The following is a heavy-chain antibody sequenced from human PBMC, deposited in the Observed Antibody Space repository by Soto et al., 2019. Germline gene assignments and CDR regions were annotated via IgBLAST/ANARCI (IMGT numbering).Heavy chain of an antibody. D-gene: IGHD2-2*01. CDR1: GFTLSSYG. Sequence: GGSLRLSCAASGFTLSSYGMHWVRQAPGKGLEWVAVIWYDGSNKYYADSVKGRFTISRDNSKNTLYLQMNSLRAEDTAVYYCAREGCSSTSCYGGSGMDVWGQGTTVTVSS. V-gene: IGHV3-33*01. CDR2: IWYDGSNK. J-gene: IGHJ6*02. CDR3: AREGCSSTSCYGGSGMDV.